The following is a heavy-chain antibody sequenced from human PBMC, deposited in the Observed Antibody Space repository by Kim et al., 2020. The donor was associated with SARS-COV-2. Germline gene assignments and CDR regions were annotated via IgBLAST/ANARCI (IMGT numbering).Heavy chain of an antibody. CDR2: INTDGTIT. CDR3: ARDVGRFAVY. CDR1: GFTFSGRW. V-gene: IGHV3-74*01. J-gene: IGHJ4*02. Sequence: GGSLRLSCVASGFTFSGRWMHWVRHAPGKGLEWVSIINTDGTITRYADSVKGRFTISRANAKNTLFLQMSSLRAEDTAMYYCARDVGRFAVYWGLGTVVTVSS. D-gene: IGHD2-21*01.